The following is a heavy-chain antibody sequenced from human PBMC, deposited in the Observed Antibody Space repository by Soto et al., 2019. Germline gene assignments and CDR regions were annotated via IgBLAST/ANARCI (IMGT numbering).Heavy chain of an antibody. CDR2: VYYSGST. J-gene: IGHJ4*02. V-gene: IGHV4-59*04. CDR3: ARHTSYTSGWCDY. D-gene: IGHD6-19*01. CDR1: GGSIDNYY. Sequence: SETLSLTCSVSGGSIDNYYWSWIRQAPGKGLEWIGYVYYSGSTYYNPSLKSRVTISVDTSKNQFSLKLSSVAAADTAVYYCARHTSYTSGWCDYWGRGTLVTVSS.